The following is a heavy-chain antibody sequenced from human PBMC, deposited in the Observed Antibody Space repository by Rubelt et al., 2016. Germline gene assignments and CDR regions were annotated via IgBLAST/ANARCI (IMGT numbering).Heavy chain of an antibody. CDR1: GFTFSNYA. Sequence: QPGRSLRLSCAASGFTFSNYAMHWVRQAPGKGLVWVSRINFDASSTNYADSVRGRFTISRDNDKSSMCLQMNSLRVEDTAVHYCTRDLQGSKDYGVEYWGQGNLVTVSS. D-gene: IGHD3-16*01. CDR2: INFDASST. V-gene: IGHV3-74*01. J-gene: IGHJ4*01. CDR3: TRDLQGSKDYGVEY.